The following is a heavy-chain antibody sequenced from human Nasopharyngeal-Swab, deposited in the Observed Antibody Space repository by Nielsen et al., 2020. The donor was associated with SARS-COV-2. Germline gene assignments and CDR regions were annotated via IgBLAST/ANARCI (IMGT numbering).Heavy chain of an antibody. V-gene: IGHV4-39*01. Sequence: WIRQPPGKGLEWIGSIYYSGSTYYNPSLKSRVTISVDTFKNQFSLKLSSVTAADTAVYYCASQGSGSYYLLYYYYGMDVWGQGTTVTVSS. D-gene: IGHD1-26*01. J-gene: IGHJ6*02. CDR3: ASQGSGSYYLLYYYYGMDV. CDR2: IYYSGST.